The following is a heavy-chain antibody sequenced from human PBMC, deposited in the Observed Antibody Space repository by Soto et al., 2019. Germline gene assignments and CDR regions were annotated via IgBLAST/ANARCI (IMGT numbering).Heavy chain of an antibody. D-gene: IGHD2-15*01. V-gene: IGHV3-74*01. Sequence: EVQLVESGGGLVQPGGSLRLSCAASGFTFSSYWMHWVRQAPGKGLVCVSRINSDGSSTSYADSVKGRFTISRYNAKNTLYLQRNSLRAEDTAVYYCASCSGGSCSYFDYWGQGNLVNVSS. CDR2: INSDGSST. CDR1: GFTFSSYW. CDR3: ASCSGGSCSYFDY. J-gene: IGHJ4*02.